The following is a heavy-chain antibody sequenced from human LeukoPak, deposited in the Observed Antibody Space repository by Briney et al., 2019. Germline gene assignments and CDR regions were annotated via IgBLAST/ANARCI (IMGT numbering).Heavy chain of an antibody. CDR3: AREGFGSGSYYHDY. Sequence: SETLSLTCTVSGGSISSYYWSWIRQPAGKGLEWIGRIYTSGSTNYNPSLKSRVTMSVDTSKNQFSLKLSSVTAADTAVYYCAREGFGSGSYYHDYWGQGTLVTVSS. CDR1: GGSISSYY. J-gene: IGHJ4*02. CDR2: IYTSGST. D-gene: IGHD3-10*01. V-gene: IGHV4-4*07.